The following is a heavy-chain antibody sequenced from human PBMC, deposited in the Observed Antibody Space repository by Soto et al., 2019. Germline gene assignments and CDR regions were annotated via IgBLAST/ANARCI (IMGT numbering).Heavy chain of an antibody. D-gene: IGHD2-2*03. Sequence: EVQVLESGGGLVQPGGSLRLSCAATGFTFSDFAMSWVRQAPGKGMEWVSRIYGGGNGPHYADSVKGRVTISRDNSKNTLYLQMSSLRAEHTAVYYCAKMEGMDPWAYSFDYWGQGTLVTVSS. CDR2: IYGGGNGP. CDR1: GFTFSDFA. V-gene: IGHV3-23*01. J-gene: IGHJ4*02. CDR3: AKMEGMDPWAYSFDY.